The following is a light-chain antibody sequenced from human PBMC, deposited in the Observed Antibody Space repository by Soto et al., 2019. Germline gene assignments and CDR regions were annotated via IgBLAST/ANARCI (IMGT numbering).Light chain of an antibody. CDR1: TGAVTNGHY. CDR2: DTT. V-gene: IGLV7-46*01. J-gene: IGLJ1*01. Sequence: QAVVTQEPSLTVSPGGTVTLTCGSSTGAVTNGHYPYWFQQKPGQAPRTLIYDTTNGHSWTPARFSGSLLGGKAALTLSGAQPEDEAEYYCLLSYNGPYVFGTGTKVNVL. CDR3: LLSYNGPYV.